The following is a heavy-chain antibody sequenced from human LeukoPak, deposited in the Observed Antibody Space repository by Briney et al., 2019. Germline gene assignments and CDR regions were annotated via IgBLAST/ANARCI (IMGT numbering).Heavy chain of an antibody. CDR3: ARHDVVPGIRRGFDF. V-gene: IGHV4-59*08. CDR1: GGSVSGFY. J-gene: IGHJ4*02. Sequence: SETLSLTCTVSGGSVSGFYWSWIRQPPGKGLEWIGYIFYTGTTLYCPSLKSRVTMSVDTSENQFSLKLSSMTAADTAVYYCARHDVVPGIRRGFDFWGQGALVTVSS. D-gene: IGHD2-21*02. CDR2: IFYTGTT.